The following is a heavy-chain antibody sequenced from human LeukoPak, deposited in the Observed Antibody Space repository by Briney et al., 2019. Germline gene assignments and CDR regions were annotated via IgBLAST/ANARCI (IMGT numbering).Heavy chain of an antibody. D-gene: IGHD3-10*01. CDR1: GYTFTSYD. CDR3: ARDLLWFGEYDAFDI. CDR2: INPNSGGT. J-gene: IGHJ3*02. V-gene: IGHV1-2*02. Sequence: ASVKVSCKASGYTFTSYDINWVRQATGQGLEWMGWINPNSGGTNYAQKFQGRVTMTRDTSISTAYMELSRLRSDDTAVYYCARDLLWFGEYDAFDIWGQGTMVTVSS.